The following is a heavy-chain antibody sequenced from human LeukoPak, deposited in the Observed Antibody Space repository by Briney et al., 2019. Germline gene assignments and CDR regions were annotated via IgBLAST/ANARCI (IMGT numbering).Heavy chain of an antibody. D-gene: IGHD3-9*01. CDR3: ARVQFGLRYFDWLSYFDY. V-gene: IGHV4-34*01. J-gene: IGHJ4*02. Sequence: SETLSLTCAVYGGSFSGYYWSWIRQPPGKGLEWIGYIYYSGSTYYNPSLKSRVTISVDTSKNQFSLKLSSVTAADTAVYYCARVQFGLRYFDWLSYFDYWGQGTLVTVSS. CDR1: GGSFSGYY. CDR2: IYYSGST.